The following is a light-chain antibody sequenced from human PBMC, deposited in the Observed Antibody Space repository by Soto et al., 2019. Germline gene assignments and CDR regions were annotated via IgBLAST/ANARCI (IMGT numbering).Light chain of an antibody. CDR2: GTS. J-gene: IGKJ1*01. CDR1: QSVNSN. CDR3: MQRIEFPWT. V-gene: IGKV3-15*01. Sequence: EIVMTQSPATLSLSPGERATLSCRASQSVNSNLAWYQQKAGQAPRLLIYGTSTRATGIPARFSGSGSGTDFTLKISRVEAEDVGVYYCMQRIEFPWTFGQGTKVEMK.